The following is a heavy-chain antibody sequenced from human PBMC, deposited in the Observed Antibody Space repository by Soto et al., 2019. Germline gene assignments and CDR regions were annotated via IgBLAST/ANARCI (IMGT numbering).Heavy chain of an antibody. Sequence: QVQLQQWGAGLLKPSETLSLTCAVYGGSFSGYQWTWIRQTPEMGLEWIGEINDSGNINYNPSLKSRVTILVDTAKKQISLRLSSVTPADTAVYYCARGLILWFGELSRRGGYYYYMDVWGKGTTVTVSS. D-gene: IGHD3-10*01. V-gene: IGHV4-34*02. CDR1: GGSFSGYQ. CDR2: INDSGNI. J-gene: IGHJ6*03. CDR3: ARGLILWFGELSRRGGYYYYMDV.